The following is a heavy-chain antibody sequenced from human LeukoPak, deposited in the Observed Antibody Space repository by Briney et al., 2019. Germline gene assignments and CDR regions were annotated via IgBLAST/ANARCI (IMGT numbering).Heavy chain of an antibody. Sequence: GGSLRLSCAASGFTFSSHGMNWVRQAPGKGLEWVSGISPSGGITYYTDSVKGRFTISRDNSKDTVSLQMNSLRAEDTAVYYCARASNYYDSSGYQGYYFDYWGQGTLVTVSS. CDR1: GFTFSSHG. CDR3: ARASNYYDSSGYQGYYFDY. D-gene: IGHD3-22*01. J-gene: IGHJ4*02. CDR2: ISPSGGIT. V-gene: IGHV3-23*01.